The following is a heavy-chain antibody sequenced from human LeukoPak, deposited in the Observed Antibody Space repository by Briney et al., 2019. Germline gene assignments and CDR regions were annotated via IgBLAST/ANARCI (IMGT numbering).Heavy chain of an antibody. J-gene: IGHJ3*02. CDR2: ISASGGTT. V-gene: IGHV3-23*01. CDR1: GFTFSYYA. CDR3: ARADHYYPEAFDI. Sequence: GGSLILSCAASGFTFSYYAMSWVRQAPGKGPEWVSRISASGGTTYYTDSVKGRFTISRDNSKNTLYLQMNSLRSDDTAVYYCARADHYYPEAFDIWGQGTMVTVSS. D-gene: IGHD3-22*01.